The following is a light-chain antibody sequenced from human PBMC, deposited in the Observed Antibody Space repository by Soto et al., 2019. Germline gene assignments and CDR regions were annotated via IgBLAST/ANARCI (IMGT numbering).Light chain of an antibody. CDR3: QHYNSYGT. CDR1: QSISSW. Sequence: DIQLTQSRSTLSAVVGDGVTLTFRASQSISSWLAWYQQKPGKAPKLLIYAASSLQSGVPSRFSGSGSGTEFTLTISSLQPDDFATYYCQHYNSYGTFGQGTKVDI. V-gene: IGKV1-5*01. CDR2: AAS. J-gene: IGKJ1*01.